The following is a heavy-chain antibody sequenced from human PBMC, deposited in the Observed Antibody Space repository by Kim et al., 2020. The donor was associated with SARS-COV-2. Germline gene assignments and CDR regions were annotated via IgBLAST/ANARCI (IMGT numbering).Heavy chain of an antibody. CDR1: GFTFSSYA. D-gene: IGHD3-10*01. CDR2: ISSNGGST. Sequence: GGSLRLSCSASGFTFSSYAMHWVRQAPGKGLEYVSAISSNGGSTYYADSVKGRFTISRDNSKNTLYLQMSSLRAEDTAVYYCVKNAGFGEFLYWGQGTLVTVSP. CDR3: VKNAGFGEFLY. J-gene: IGHJ4*02. V-gene: IGHV3-64D*06.